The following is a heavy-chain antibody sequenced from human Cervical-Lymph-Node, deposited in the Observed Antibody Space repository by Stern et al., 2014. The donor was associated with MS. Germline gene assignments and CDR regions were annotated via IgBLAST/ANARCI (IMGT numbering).Heavy chain of an antibody. CDR2: VNPNSCGT. CDR1: GYTFSAHY. CDR3: ARGPNEHWGGHYNSHAMDV. Sequence: VQLLESGAEVKKPGASVKVSCKASGYTFSAHYLHWARQAPRQGLALMGWVNPNSCGTIYAPQFHGRVTMTRDTSTSTAFMELSRLTSDDTAIYYCARGPNEHWGGHYNSHAMDVWGQGTTVTVSS. V-gene: IGHV1-2*02. D-gene: IGHD2-21*01. J-gene: IGHJ6*02.